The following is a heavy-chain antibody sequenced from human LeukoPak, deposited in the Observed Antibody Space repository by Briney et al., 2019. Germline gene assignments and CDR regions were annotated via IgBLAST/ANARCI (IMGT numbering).Heavy chain of an antibody. V-gene: IGHV3-30*04. Sequence: PGRSLRLSCAASGFSFSSYAMHWVRQAPGKGLDWVAVISYDGSNKKYADSVKGRFTISRDNSKNTLYLQMNSLRAEDTAVYYCARAALWFGESQPAGWFDPWGQGTLVTVSS. CDR3: ARAALWFGESQPAGWFDP. CDR1: GFSFSSYA. J-gene: IGHJ5*02. D-gene: IGHD3-10*01. CDR2: ISYDGSNK.